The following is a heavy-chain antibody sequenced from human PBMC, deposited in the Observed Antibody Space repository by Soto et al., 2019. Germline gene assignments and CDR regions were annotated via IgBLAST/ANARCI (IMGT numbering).Heavy chain of an antibody. V-gene: IGHV6-1*01. J-gene: IGHJ5*01. CDR3: ARLIGTSWLDS. D-gene: IGHD2-2*01. CDR1: GDSVSTNSAT. Sequence: QVQLQQSGTGLVKPSQTLSLTCAISGDSVSTNSATWDWIRQSPSSGLEWLGRTYYRSKWYNDYAVSVTGRITINPDTSNNQFSLQRNSVTPDDKAVYYCARLIGTSWLDSWGQGTLVTVSS. CDR2: TYYRSKWYN.